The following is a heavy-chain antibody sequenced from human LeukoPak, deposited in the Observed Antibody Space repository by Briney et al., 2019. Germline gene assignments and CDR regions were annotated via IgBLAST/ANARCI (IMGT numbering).Heavy chain of an antibody. J-gene: IGHJ4*02. CDR1: GFTFDDYT. CDR3: AKIGYSGYDPFDY. D-gene: IGHD5-12*01. V-gene: IGHV3-43*01. Sequence: GGSLRLSCAASGFTFDDYTVHWVRQAPGKGLEWVSLISWDGGSTYYADSVKGRFTISRDNSKNSLYLQMNSLRTEDTALYYCAKIGYSGYDPFDYWGQGTLVTVSS. CDR2: ISWDGGST.